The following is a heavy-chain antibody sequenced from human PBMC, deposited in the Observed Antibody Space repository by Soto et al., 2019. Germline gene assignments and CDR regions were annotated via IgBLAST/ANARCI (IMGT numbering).Heavy chain of an antibody. D-gene: IGHD2-2*01. CDR1: GYIFTNYG. CDR2: ISPHNGKT. V-gene: IGHV1-18*01. CDR3: ARRPSADWFDP. Sequence: QIQLVHSGTEVKKPGASVKVSCKASGYIFTNYGITWVRQAPGQGLEWMGWISPHNGKTSYAQRVQDRVTMTTDTSTSTAYMELRSLRSDDTAMYYCARRPSADWFDPWGQGTLVTVSS. J-gene: IGHJ5*02.